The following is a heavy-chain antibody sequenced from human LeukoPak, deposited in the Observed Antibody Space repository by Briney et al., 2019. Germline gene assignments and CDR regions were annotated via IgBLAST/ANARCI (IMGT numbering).Heavy chain of an antibody. V-gene: IGHV5-51*01. CDR3: ARQGQDGSGWFDY. Sequence: GESLKISCKGSGYRFTTYWIGWVRQMPGRGLEWMGIIYPADSDTRYSPSFQGQVTISADKSISTAYLQWSSLKASDTAMYYCARQGQDGSGWFDYWGQGTLVTVSS. J-gene: IGHJ4*02. CDR2: IYPADSDT. CDR1: GYRFTTYW. D-gene: IGHD6-19*01.